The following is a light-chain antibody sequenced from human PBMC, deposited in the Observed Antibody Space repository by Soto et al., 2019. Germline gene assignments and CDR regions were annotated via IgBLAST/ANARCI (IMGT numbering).Light chain of an antibody. V-gene: IGLV1-40*01. CDR3: QSYDNSLSGPV. Sequence: QSVLTQPPSVSGAPGQRVTISCTGSSSNIGAGYDAHWYQQLPGKVPKLLIYGDTNRPSGVPDRFSGSKSGTSASLAITGLQPEDEADHYCQSYDNSLSGPVFGPGTKLTVL. J-gene: IGLJ1*01. CDR2: GDT. CDR1: SSNIGAGYD.